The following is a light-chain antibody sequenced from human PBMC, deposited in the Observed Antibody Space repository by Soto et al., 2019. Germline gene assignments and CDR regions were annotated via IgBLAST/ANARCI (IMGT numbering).Light chain of an antibody. V-gene: IGKV2D-29*01. CDR3: MQNIQVPRT. J-gene: IGKJ2*01. CDR2: EVS. Sequence: DLVMTQTPLSLSVTPGQPASISCRSSQSLLHTSGRTFLYWYLQKSGQPPQLLIYEVSNRFSGVPDRFSGSGSGTDFTLRISRVEAEDVGVYYCMQNIQVPRTFGQGTKLEIK. CDR1: QSLLHTSGRTF.